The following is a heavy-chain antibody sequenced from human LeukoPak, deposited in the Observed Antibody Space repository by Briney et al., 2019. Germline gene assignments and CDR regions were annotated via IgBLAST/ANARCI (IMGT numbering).Heavy chain of an antibody. Sequence: PSETLSLTCSVSGGSISGSTYYWGWIRQPPGKGLEWVGTFYYSGNTYYNPSLKSRVTISVDTSKNQFSLRLSSVTAADTAVYYCARLPSRLGYYNYWGQGTLVTVSS. V-gene: IGHV4-39*01. CDR1: GGSISGSTYY. CDR2: FYYSGNT. D-gene: IGHD3-22*01. CDR3: ARLPSRLGYYNY. J-gene: IGHJ4*02.